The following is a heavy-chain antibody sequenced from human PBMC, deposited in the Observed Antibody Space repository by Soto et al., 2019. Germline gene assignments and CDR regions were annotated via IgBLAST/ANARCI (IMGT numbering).Heavy chain of an antibody. J-gene: IGHJ6*02. CDR2: ISSNGGGT. V-gene: IGHV3-64D*06. CDR1: GFTFNHYS. CDR3: VKDLFGMDV. Sequence: GGSLRLSCSASGFTFNHYSMQWVRQSPGKGLQFVSTISSNGGGTDYTDSVKGRFTISRDNSKKTLYLQMSRLRPGDTAVYYCVKDLFGMDVWGQGTTVTVSS.